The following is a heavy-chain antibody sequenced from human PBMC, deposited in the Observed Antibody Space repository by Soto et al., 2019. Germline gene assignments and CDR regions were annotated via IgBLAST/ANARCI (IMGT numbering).Heavy chain of an antibody. CDR3: ARDDSSSWYYYYGMDV. CDR1: GGSFSGYY. J-gene: IGHJ6*02. D-gene: IGHD6-13*01. CDR2: INHSGST. V-gene: IGHV4-34*01. Sequence: SETLSLTCAVYGGSFSGYYWNWIRQPPGKGLEWIGEINHSGSTNYYPALRSRGAIAVDTSKTKFSLKLSSVTAADTAVYYCARDDSSSWYYYYGMDVWGQGTTVTVSS.